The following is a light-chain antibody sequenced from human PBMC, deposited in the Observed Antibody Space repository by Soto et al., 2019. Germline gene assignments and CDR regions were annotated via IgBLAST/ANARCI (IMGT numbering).Light chain of an antibody. CDR3: QQYKDYPLT. CDR1: QSIDSS. V-gene: IGKV1-5*03. CDR2: KTS. J-gene: IGKJ4*01. Sequence: DFQMTQSPSTLSASIGDGATISCRASQSIDSSLAWYQQKPGRAPKVIITKTSILEGGVPSRFSGSVSGTEFTLTITHLQPEDFATYYCQQYKDYPLTFGGGTKVEIK.